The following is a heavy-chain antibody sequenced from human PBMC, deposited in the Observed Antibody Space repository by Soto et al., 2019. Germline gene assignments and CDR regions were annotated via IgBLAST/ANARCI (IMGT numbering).Heavy chain of an antibody. J-gene: IGHJ6*02. CDR2: IYGPGTT. Sequence: PSETLSLTCTVSGGSINSYYWSWIRQPPGKGLEWIGYIYGPGTTNYSPSLKSRVTMSVDTSKNQFSLKLSSVTAADTAVYYCARDNTVPLYYYGMDVWGQGTTVTVS. CDR3: ARDNTVPLYYYGMDV. V-gene: IGHV4-59*01. CDR1: GGSINSYY. D-gene: IGHD4-4*01.